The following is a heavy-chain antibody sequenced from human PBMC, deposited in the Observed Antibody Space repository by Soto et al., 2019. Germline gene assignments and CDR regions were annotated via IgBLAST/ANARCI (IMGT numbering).Heavy chain of an antibody. J-gene: IGHJ4*02. CDR3: VKWHTSNFDSLPFTGFDF. CDR1: GFTFSDSV. D-gene: IGHD3-22*01. Sequence: GGSLRLSCVGSGFTFSDSVVAWVRQAPGKGLEWLSVMSGDGRTRYALSVTGRFTISRDNSKNTLYLQMRSLRAEDAAAYYCVKWHTSNFDSLPFTGFDFWGQGTQVTVSS. CDR2: MSGDGRT. V-gene: IGHV3-23*01.